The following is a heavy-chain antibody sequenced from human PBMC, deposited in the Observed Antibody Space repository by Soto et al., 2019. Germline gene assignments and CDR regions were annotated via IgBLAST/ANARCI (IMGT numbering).Heavy chain of an antibody. CDR3: ARAPFTYYNFWSGSDDYGMDV. V-gene: IGHV3-30-3*01. D-gene: IGHD3-3*01. Sequence: GGSLRLSCAASGFTFSSNAMHWVRQAPGKGLEWVAVISSDGSNKYYADSVKGRFTISRDNSKNTLYLQMNSLRAEDTAVFYCARAPFTYYNFWSGSDDYGMDVWGQGTTVTVSS. CDR1: GFTFSSNA. CDR2: ISSDGSNK. J-gene: IGHJ6*02.